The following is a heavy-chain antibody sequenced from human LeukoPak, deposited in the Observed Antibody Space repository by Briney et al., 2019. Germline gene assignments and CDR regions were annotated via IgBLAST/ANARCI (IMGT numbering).Heavy chain of an antibody. Sequence: SVKVSCKASGGTFSRYAVSWVRQAPGQGLEWMGGIIPIFGTPNYAQKFQGRVTITTDEATNTAFMELRSLRSEDTAVYFCATAFSGFCSMTSCPGYYWGQGTLATVPS. CDR3: ATAFSGFCSMTSCPGYY. CDR1: GGTFSRYA. V-gene: IGHV1-69*05. D-gene: IGHD2-2*01. J-gene: IGHJ4*02. CDR2: IIPIFGTP.